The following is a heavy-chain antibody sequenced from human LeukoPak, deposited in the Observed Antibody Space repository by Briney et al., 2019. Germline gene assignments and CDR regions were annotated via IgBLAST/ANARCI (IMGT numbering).Heavy chain of an antibody. Sequence: VASVKVSCKASGYTFTSFGISWVRQAPGQGLEGMGWITTYSGNTKYAQKVQGRVTMTTDTSTSTAYMELRSLRSDDTAVYYCARAVGSGWSSYFDYWGQGTLVAVSS. CDR2: ITTYSGNT. CDR3: ARAVGSGWSSYFDY. V-gene: IGHV1-18*01. CDR1: GYTFTSFG. J-gene: IGHJ4*02. D-gene: IGHD6-19*01.